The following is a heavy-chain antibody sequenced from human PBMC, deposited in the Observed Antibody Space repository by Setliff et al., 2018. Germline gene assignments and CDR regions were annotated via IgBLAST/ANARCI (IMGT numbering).Heavy chain of an antibody. CDR3: ARYDSSGYSENYYFDY. CDR2: VYYNGNT. Sequence: PSETLSLTCAVYGGSFSGYYWSWIRQPPGKRLEWIGCVYYNGNTYYSPSLKSRVTMFVDTSKNQFSLMLYSVTAADTAIYYCARYDSSGYSENYYFDYWGQGTLVTVSS. J-gene: IGHJ4*02. D-gene: IGHD3-22*01. CDR1: GGSFSGYY. V-gene: IGHV4-34*10.